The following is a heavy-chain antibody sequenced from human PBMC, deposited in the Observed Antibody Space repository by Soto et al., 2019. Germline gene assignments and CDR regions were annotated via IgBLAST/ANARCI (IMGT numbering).Heavy chain of an antibody. V-gene: IGHV3-30*09. CDR2: ISCDGSNK. CDR1: GFTFSSYA. CDR3: ARDSRASSRFGELFNYDYYGMDV. Sequence: QVQLVESGGGVVQPGRSLRLSCAASGFTFSSYAMHWVRQAPGKGLEWVAVISCDGSNKYYEDSVKGRFAISRDNSKKTRDPHRNSHRDEDASVYYCARDSRASSRFGELFNYDYYGMDVAGQGSTVTFSS. J-gene: IGHJ6*02. D-gene: IGHD3-10*01.